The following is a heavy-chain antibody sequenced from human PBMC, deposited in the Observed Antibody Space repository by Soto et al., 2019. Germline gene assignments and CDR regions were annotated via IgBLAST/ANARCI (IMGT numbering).Heavy chain of an antibody. V-gene: IGHV3-30*18. D-gene: IGHD3-10*01. CDR1: GFTFSSYG. CDR2: ISYDGSNK. J-gene: IGHJ6*02. CDR3: AKEGGRGYYGSGKVYGMDV. Sequence: RLSCAASGFTFSSYGMHWVRQAPGKGLEWVAVISYDGSNKYYADSVKGRFTISRDSSKNTLYLQMNSLRAEDTAVYYCAKEGGRGYYGSGKVYGMDVWGQGTTVTVYS.